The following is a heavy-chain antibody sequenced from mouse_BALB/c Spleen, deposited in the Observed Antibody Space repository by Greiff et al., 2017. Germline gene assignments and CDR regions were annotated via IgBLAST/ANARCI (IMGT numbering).Heavy chain of an antibody. CDR1: GFTFSSYG. D-gene: IGHD2-4*01. V-gene: IGHV5-6*01. CDR2: ISSGGSYT. CDR3: ARGGITTPYYAMDY. Sequence: EVQLVESGGDLVKPGGSLKLSCAASGFTFSSYGMSWVRQTPDKRLEWVATISSGGSYTYYPDSVKGRFTISRDNAKNTLYLQMSSLKSEDTAMYYCARGGITTPYYAMDYWGQGTSVTVSS. J-gene: IGHJ4*01.